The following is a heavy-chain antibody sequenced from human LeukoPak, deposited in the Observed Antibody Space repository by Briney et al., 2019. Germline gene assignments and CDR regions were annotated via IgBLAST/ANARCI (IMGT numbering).Heavy chain of an antibody. J-gene: IGHJ4*02. Sequence: GRSLRLSCAASGFTFSSYGMHWVRQAPGKGLEWVAVIWYDGSNKYYADSVKGRFTISRDNSKNTLYLQMNSLRAEDTAVYYCAKDPWGYDSSGYPDYWSQGTLVTVSS. CDR1: GFTFSSYG. CDR2: IWYDGSNK. CDR3: AKDPWGYDSSGYPDY. D-gene: IGHD3-22*01. V-gene: IGHV3-33*06.